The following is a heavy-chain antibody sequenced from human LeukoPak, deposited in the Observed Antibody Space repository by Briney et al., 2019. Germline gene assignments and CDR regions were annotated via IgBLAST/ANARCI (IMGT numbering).Heavy chain of an antibody. CDR3: ARSGWTNWFDP. D-gene: IGHD3/OR15-3a*01. V-gene: IGHV3-21*01. Sequence: TGGSLRLSCAVSGLTFSNSSMNWVRQAPGQGLEWVSSISSRGNYIYYADSVRGRFTVSRDNAGNSLFLEMSSLSGEDTAVYYCARSGWTNWFDPWGQGTLVIVSS. CDR2: ISSRGNYI. J-gene: IGHJ5*02. CDR1: GLTFSNSS.